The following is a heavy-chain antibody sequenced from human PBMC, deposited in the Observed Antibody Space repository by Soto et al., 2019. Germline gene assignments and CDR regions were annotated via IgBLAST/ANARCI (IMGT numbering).Heavy chain of an antibody. CDR3: ARGWGPVVVTAFYLDY. CDR1: RWTFSGDY. CDR2: INHSGST. V-gene: IGHV4-34*01. J-gene: IGHJ4*02. Sequence: SHTLFLTFAVYRWTFSGDYCSCTRQPPGKGREWIGEINHSGSTNYNPSLKSRVTISVDTSKTQLSLKLSSVTAADTAVYYCARGWGPVVVTAFYLDYGCQGTLGTFSS. D-gene: IGHD2-21*02.